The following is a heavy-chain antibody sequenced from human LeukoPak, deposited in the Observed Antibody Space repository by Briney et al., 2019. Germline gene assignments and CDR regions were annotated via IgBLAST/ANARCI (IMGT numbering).Heavy chain of an antibody. CDR3: ARGSAIREGWFDP. Sequence: SETLSLTCTVSGGSISSYYWSWIRQHPGKGLEWIGYIYYSGSTYYNPSLKSRVTISVDTSKNQFSLKLSSVTAADTAVYYCARGSAIREGWFDPWGQGTLVTVSS. D-gene: IGHD2-2*02. CDR2: IYYSGST. CDR1: GGSISSYY. V-gene: IGHV4-59*06. J-gene: IGHJ5*02.